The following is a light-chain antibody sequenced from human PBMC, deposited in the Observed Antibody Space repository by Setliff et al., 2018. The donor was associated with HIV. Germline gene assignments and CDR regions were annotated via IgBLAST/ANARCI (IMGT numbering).Light chain of an antibody. Sequence: QSVLTQPASVSGSPGQSITISCTGTSSDVGGYNYVSWYQQHPGKAPKLMIYEVSNRPSGVSNRFSGSKSGNTASLTISGLQAEDEADYYCSSYTAGTSYVFGGGTKV. CDR1: SSDVGGYNY. CDR2: EVS. V-gene: IGLV2-14*01. CDR3: SSYTAGTSYV. J-gene: IGLJ1*01.